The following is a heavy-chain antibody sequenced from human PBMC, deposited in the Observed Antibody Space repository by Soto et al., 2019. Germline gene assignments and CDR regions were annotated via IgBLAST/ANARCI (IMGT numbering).Heavy chain of an antibody. V-gene: IGHV4-30-2*01. CDR1: GGSISSGGFS. CDR3: ASRVNDYFDY. J-gene: IGHJ4*02. Sequence: SETLSLTCAVSGGSISSGGFSCNWIRQPPGKGLEWIGYIYHSGSTYFNPSLKSRVTMSVDRSTNQFSLKLSSVTAADTAVYYCASRVNDYFDYWGQGTPVTVSS. CDR2: IYHSGST.